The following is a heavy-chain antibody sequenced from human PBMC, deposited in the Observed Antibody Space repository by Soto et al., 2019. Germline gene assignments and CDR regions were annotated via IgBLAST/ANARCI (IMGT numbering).Heavy chain of an antibody. CDR3: VRTHIVATPRAWFDP. CDR1: GYTFTNDW. D-gene: IGHD5-12*01. Sequence: EVQLVQSGAEVKKPGESLKISCKASGYTFTNDWIGWVRQMPGKGLEWMGIIYPSDSDTRYNPSFQGQVTISVDKSISTAYLQWSSLKASDTAMYYCVRTHIVATPRAWFDPWGQGTLVTVSS. V-gene: IGHV5-51*01. J-gene: IGHJ5*02. CDR2: IYPSDSDT.